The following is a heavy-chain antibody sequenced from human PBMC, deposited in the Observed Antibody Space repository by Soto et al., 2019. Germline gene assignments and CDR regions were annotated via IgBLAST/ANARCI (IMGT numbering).Heavy chain of an antibody. D-gene: IGHD3-10*01. Sequence: QVQLQESGPGLVKPSQTLSLTCSVSGGSISRGGYYWSWMRQHPGKGLEWIGYLYYTGSTSYNPSLKSRRTLSVDTSKNQFSLRLSSVTAADTAVYYCASFRGWPTSYFDYWGQGTLVTVSS. J-gene: IGHJ4*02. CDR1: GGSISRGGYY. V-gene: IGHV4-31*03. CDR3: ASFRGWPTSYFDY. CDR2: LYYTGST.